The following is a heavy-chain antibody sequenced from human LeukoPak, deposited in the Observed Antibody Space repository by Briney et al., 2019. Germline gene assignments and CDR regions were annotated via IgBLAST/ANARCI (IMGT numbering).Heavy chain of an antibody. V-gene: IGHV1-2*02. CDR2: INPNSGGT. Sequence: ASVTVSCKASGYGFIGHYMHWVRQAPGQGLEWLGWINPNSGGTIYAQTVQGRVTMTRDTSISTAYMELSRLRSDDTAVYYCARDPGGYDPYNWFDPWGQGTLVTVSS. CDR3: ARDPGGYDPYNWFDP. CDR1: GYGFIGHY. D-gene: IGHD5-12*01. J-gene: IGHJ5*02.